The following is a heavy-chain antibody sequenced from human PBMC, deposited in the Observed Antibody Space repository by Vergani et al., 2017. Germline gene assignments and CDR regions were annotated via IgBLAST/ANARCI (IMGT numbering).Heavy chain of an antibody. CDR1: GFTFSSYA. J-gene: IGHJ4*02. CDR3: AKALRYQKYYFDY. Sequence: EVQLLESGGGLVQPGGSLRLSCAASGFTFSSYAMSWVRQAPGKGLEWVSAISGSGGSTYYADSVKGRFTSSRDNSKNTLYLQMNSLRAEDTAVYYCAKALRYQKYYFDYWGQGTLVTVSS. D-gene: IGHD2-2*01. CDR2: ISGSGGST. V-gene: IGHV3-23*01.